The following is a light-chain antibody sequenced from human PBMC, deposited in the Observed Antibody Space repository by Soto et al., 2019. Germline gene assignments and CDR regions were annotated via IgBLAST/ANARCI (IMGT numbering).Light chain of an antibody. Sequence: ELLMTQSPATLCVSPGERGTLSCRASQSVSSKLAWSQQKPGQAPRLLIYDSSSRATGIPVRFSGSGSGTEFTLTISSLQSEDFAVYYCQQYNKWPPYTFGQVTKLDIK. CDR1: QSVSSK. CDR2: DSS. CDR3: QQYNKWPPYT. J-gene: IGKJ2*01. V-gene: IGKV3-15*01.